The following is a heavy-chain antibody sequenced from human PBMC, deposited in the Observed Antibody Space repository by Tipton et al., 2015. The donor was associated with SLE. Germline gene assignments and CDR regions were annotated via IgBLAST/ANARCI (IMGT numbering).Heavy chain of an antibody. D-gene: IGHD3-10*01. J-gene: IGHJ3*02. CDR3: ARGDYYGSGRGAFDI. CDR2: ISSSSSTI. V-gene: IGHV3-48*01. CDR1: GFTFSSYW. Sequence: SLRLSCAASGFTFSSYWMNWVRQAPGKGLEWVSYISSSSSTIYYADSVKGRFTISRDNSKNTLYLQMNSLRAEDTAVYYCARGDYYGSGRGAFDIWGQGTMVTVSS.